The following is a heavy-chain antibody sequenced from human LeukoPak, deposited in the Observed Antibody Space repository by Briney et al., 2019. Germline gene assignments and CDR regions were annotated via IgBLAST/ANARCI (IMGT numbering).Heavy chain of an antibody. CDR1: GYTFTNQY. CDR2: LNPNNGGT. V-gene: IGHV1-2*02. Sequence: GASVKVSCKASGYTFTNQYMHWVRQAPGQGLEWMGWLNPNNGGTKYSQNFQGRVTMTRDTSISTAYMELSSLRSDDTAVYYCASGSVVGFDYWGQGTQVIVSS. J-gene: IGHJ4*02. CDR3: ASGSVVGFDY.